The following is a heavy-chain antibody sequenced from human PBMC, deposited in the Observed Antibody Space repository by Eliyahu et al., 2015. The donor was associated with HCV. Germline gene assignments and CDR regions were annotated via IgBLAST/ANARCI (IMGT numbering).Heavy chain of an antibody. D-gene: IGHD2/OR15-2a*01. J-gene: IGHJ3*01. Sequence: RTYYNPSLKSRATISIDTSKNQFSLKLTSVTAADTAVYYCASGGSTIGFDFWGQGTKVTVSS. CDR2: RT. V-gene: IGHV4-31*02. CDR3: ASGGSTIGFDF.